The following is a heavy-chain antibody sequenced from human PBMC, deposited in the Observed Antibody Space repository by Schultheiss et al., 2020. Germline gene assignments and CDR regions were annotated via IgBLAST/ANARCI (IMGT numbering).Heavy chain of an antibody. V-gene: IGHV3-48*02. D-gene: IGHD3-16*01. J-gene: IGHJ4*02. Sequence: GGSLRLSCAASGFTFSSYWMSWVRQAPRKGLEWVSYISSSSSTIFYADSVKGRFTISRDNAKNSLSLQLNSLRDEDTAIYYCVRGGDYFDFWGQGTLVTVSS. CDR1: GFTFSSYW. CDR3: VRGGDYFDF. CDR2: ISSSSSTI.